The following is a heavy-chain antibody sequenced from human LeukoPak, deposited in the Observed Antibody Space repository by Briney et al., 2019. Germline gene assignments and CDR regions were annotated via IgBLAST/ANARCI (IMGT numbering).Heavy chain of an antibody. CDR3: ARQIQLWSPFDY. V-gene: IGHV4-39*01. J-gene: IGHJ4*02. D-gene: IGHD5-18*01. Sequence: SETLSLTCTVSGGSISSSRYYWGWIRQPPGKGLEWIGSIYYSGSSFYNPSLKSRVTLSVDTSTNQFSLNLNSATAADTAVYYCARQIQLWSPFDYWGQGTLVTVSS. CDR1: GGSISSSRYY. CDR2: IYYSGSS.